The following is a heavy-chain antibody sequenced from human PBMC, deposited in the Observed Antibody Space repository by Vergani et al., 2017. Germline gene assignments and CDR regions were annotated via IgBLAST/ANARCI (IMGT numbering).Heavy chain of an antibody. V-gene: IGHV3-30-3*01. D-gene: IGHD3-3*01. CDR2: ISYDGSNK. CDR1: GFTFSSYA. Sequence: QVQLVESGGAVVQPGRSLRLSCAASGFTFSSYAMHWVRQAPGKGLEWVAVISYDGSNKYYADSVKGRFTISRDNSKNTLYLQMNSLRAEDTAVYYCARGPISRVRFLEWLLIYWGQGTLVTVSS. CDR3: ARGPISRVRFLEWLLIY. J-gene: IGHJ4*02.